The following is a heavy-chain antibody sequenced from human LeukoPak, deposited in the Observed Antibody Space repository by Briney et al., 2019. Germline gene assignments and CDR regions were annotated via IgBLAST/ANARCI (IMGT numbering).Heavy chain of an antibody. V-gene: IGHV4-30-4*01. Sequence: SQTLSLTCTVSGGSISSGDYYWSWIRQLPGKGLEWIGYIYYSGSTYYNPSLKSRVTISVDTSKNQFSLKLSSVTAADTAVYYCARVGYYDSSGYYTSPFDYWGQGTLVTVSS. CDR1: GGSISSGDYY. CDR2: IYYSGST. D-gene: IGHD3-22*01. J-gene: IGHJ4*02. CDR3: ARVGYYDSSGYYTSPFDY.